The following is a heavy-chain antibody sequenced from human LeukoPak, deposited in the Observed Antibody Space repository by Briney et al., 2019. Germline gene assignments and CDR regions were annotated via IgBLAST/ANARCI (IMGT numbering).Heavy chain of an antibody. Sequence: AGGPLRLSCAASGFTFSSYAMHWVRQAPGKGLEWVAVISYDGSNKYYADSVKGRFTISRDNSKNTLYLQMNSLRAEDTAVYYCAMTTVTTDAFDIWGQGTMVTVSS. CDR2: ISYDGSNK. V-gene: IGHV3-30-3*01. J-gene: IGHJ3*02. CDR3: AMTTVTTDAFDI. D-gene: IGHD4-17*01. CDR1: GFTFSSYA.